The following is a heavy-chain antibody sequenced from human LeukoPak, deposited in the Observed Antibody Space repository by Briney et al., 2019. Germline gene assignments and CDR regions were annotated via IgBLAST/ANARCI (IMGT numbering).Heavy chain of an antibody. D-gene: IGHD3-22*01. Sequence: GGSLRLSCEASGLSFSSFGMHWVRQAPGKGLEWVAFIRYDGTNKYYADSVKGRFTISRDNSDNTLYLQMNSLRAEDTAVYYCAKDRPNYYGSNGHYYKLNGDCWGQGTLVTVSS. CDR1: GLSFSSFG. CDR3: AKDRPNYYGSNGHYYKLNGDC. V-gene: IGHV3-30*02. CDR2: IRYDGTNK. J-gene: IGHJ4*02.